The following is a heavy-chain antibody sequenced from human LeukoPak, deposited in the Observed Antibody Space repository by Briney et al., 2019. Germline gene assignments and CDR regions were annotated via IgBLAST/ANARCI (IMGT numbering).Heavy chain of an antibody. CDR3: ARKSRADY. Sequence: KHGESLNISCKGSGYSFPTYWIGWVRQMPGKGLEWMGIIYPGDSETRYSPSFQGQVTISADKSISTAYLQWSRLKASDTAMYYCARKSRADYWGQGTLVTVSS. CDR2: IYPGDSET. J-gene: IGHJ4*02. V-gene: IGHV5-51*01. CDR1: GYSFPTYW.